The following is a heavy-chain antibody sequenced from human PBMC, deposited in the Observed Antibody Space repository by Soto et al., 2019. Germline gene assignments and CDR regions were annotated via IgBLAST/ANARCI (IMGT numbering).Heavy chain of an antibody. CDR3: ARTGYSYEFDY. J-gene: IGHJ4*02. V-gene: IGHV3-30-3*01. CDR2: ISYDGSNK. Sequence: GGSLRLSCAASGFTFSSYAMHWVRQAPGKGLEWVAVISYDGSNKYYADSVKGRFTISRDNSKNTLYLQMNSLRAEDTAVYYCARTGYSYEFDYWGQGTLVTVSS. D-gene: IGHD5-18*01. CDR1: GFTFSSYA.